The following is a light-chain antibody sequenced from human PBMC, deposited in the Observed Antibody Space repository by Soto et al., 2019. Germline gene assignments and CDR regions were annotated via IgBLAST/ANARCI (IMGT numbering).Light chain of an antibody. J-gene: IGKJ1*01. CDR2: DAS. Sequence: EIVLTQSPATLSLSPGERATLSCRASQSVSSDLAWYQQKPGQVPRLLIYDASNRATGIPARFSGSGSGTDFTLTISSLEPEDFATYYCQHYNSYSEAFGQGTKVELK. V-gene: IGKV3-11*01. CDR3: QHYNSYSEA. CDR1: QSVSSD.